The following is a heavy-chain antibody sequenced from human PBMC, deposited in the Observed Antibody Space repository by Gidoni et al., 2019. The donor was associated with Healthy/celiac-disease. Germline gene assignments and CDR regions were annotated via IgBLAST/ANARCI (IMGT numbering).Heavy chain of an antibody. CDR2: ISSSSSYI. J-gene: IGHJ5*02. V-gene: IGHV3-21*01. Sequence: EVQLVESGGGLVKPGGSLRLSCAASAFTFSSYSMNWVRQAPGKGLEWVSSISSSSSYIYYADSVKGRFTISRDNAKNSLYLQMNSLRAEDTAVYYCARYSSSWDNWFDPWGQGTLVTVSS. CDR3: ARYSSSWDNWFDP. D-gene: IGHD6-13*01. CDR1: AFTFSSYS.